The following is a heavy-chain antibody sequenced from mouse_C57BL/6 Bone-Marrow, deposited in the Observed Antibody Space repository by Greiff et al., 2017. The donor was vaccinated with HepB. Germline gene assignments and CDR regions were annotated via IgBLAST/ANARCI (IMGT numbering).Heavy chain of an antibody. J-gene: IGHJ2*01. CDR3: ARSFNDD. CDR2: ILPGSGST. V-gene: IGHV1-9*01. CDR1: GYTFTSYW. Sequence: QVQLQQPGAELVMPGASVKLSCKASGYTFTSYWMHWVQQRPGQGLEWIGEILPGSGSTNYNEKFKGKATFTADTSSNTAYMQLSSLTTEDSAIYYGARSFNDDWGKGTTLTVAS.